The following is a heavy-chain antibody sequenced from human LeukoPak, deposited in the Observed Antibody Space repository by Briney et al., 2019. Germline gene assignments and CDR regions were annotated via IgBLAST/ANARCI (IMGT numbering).Heavy chain of an antibody. D-gene: IGHD3-22*01. Sequence: ASVKVSCKVSGYTLTELSMHWVRQAPGKGLEWMGGLDPEDGETIYAQKFQGRVTMTEDTSTDTAYMELSSLRSEDTAVYYCATDHYDSSGYYFPFDYWGQGTLVTVSS. CDR2: LDPEDGET. CDR1: GYTLTELS. J-gene: IGHJ4*02. CDR3: ATDHYDSSGYYFPFDY. V-gene: IGHV1-24*01.